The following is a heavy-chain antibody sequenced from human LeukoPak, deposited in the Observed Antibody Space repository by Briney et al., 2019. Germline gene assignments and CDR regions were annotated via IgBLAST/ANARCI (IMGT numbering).Heavy chain of an antibody. V-gene: IGHV3-33*01. D-gene: IGHD3-22*01. CDR2: IWYDGSNK. CDR1: GFTFSSYG. CDR3: ARVKWLSRGNDAFDI. Sequence: GGSLRLSCAASGFTFSSYGMHWVRQAPGKGLEWVAVIWYDGSNKYYADSVEGRFTISRDNSKNTLYLQMNSLRAEDTAVYYCARVKWLSRGNDAFDIWGQGTMVTVSS. J-gene: IGHJ3*02.